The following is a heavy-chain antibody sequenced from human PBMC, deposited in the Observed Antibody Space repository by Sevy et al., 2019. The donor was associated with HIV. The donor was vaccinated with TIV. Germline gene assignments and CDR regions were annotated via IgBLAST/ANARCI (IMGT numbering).Heavy chain of an antibody. CDR2: IYYRGNT. CDR3: ARRAYGSSHYFDY. V-gene: IGHV4-39*02. CDR1: GDSITSSSYY. J-gene: IGHJ4*02. Sequence: SETLFLTCSVSGDSITSSSYYWGWIRQPPGKGLEWIGIIYYRGNTYYNPSLKSRVTIFVDTSKNHFSLKLTSVTAADTAFYYCARRAYGSSHYFDYWGQGTLVTVSS. D-gene: IGHD6-13*01.